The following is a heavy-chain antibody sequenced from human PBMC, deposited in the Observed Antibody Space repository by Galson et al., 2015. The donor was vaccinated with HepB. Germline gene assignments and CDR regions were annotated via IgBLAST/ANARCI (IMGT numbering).Heavy chain of an antibody. J-gene: IGHJ6*02. CDR2: TYYRAKWYN. Sequence: CAISGDSVSNNNVAWNWIRQSPSRGLEWLGRTYYRAKWYNDYAVSVRSRITINPDTSKNQFSLHLNSVTPEDTAVYYCAGVVGTIYYYGMDVWGQGTTVTVSS. D-gene: IGHD6-19*01. V-gene: IGHV6-1*01. CDR1: GDSVSNNNVA. CDR3: AGVVGTIYYYGMDV.